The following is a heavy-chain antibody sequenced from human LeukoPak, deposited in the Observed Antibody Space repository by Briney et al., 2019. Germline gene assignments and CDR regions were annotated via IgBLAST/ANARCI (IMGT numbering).Heavy chain of an antibody. D-gene: IGHD3-22*01. V-gene: IGHV4-4*02. CDR1: GGSISSSNW. CDR3: ARGRPYYYYDSSGYRSSSYFDY. Sequence: PSGTLSLTCAVSGGSISSSNWWSWVRQPPGKGLEWIGEINHSGSTNYNPSLKSRVTISVDTSKNQFSLKLSSVTAADTAVYYCARGRPYYYYDSSGYRSSSYFDYWGQGTLVTVSS. J-gene: IGHJ4*02. CDR2: INHSGST.